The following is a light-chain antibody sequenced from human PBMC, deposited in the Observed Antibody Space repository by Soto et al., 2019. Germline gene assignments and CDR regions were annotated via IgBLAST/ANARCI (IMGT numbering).Light chain of an antibody. J-gene: IGKJ1*01. V-gene: IGKV1-39*01. CDR1: QSISTY. CDR3: QQSYRTPRT. Sequence: DIQMTQSPSSLSASVGHRATITCRASQSISTYLNWYQQKPGKAPKLLIYAASSLQSGVPSRFSGSGSGTDFTLTISSLQPEDFATYYCQQSYRTPRTFGQGTKVDIK. CDR2: AAS.